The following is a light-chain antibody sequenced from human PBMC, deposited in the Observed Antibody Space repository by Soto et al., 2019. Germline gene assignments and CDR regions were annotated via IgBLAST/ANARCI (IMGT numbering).Light chain of an antibody. CDR3: LLYYGGQLGV. J-gene: IGLJ2*01. V-gene: IGLV7-43*01. CDR1: TGAVTSSNY. Sequence: QTVVTQEPSLTVSPRGTVTLTCAVYTGAVTSSNYPNWFQQKPGQAPRALIYSTNHKYSWTPARFSGSLLGGKAALTLSGVQPEDEADYYCLLYYGGQLGVFGGGTKLTVL. CDR2: STN.